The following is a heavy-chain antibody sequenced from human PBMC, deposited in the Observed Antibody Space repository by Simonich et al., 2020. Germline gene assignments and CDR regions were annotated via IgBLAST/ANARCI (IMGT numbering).Heavy chain of an antibody. J-gene: IGHJ4*02. V-gene: IGHV3-74*01. CDR2: INSDGCST. CDR3: ARNRLDY. Sequence: EVQLVESGGVLVQPGGSLRLSCAASGFIFSSYWLHWVRQAPGKGLVWVSSINSDGCSTSYADALKGRFTISRDNAKNTLYLQMNSLRAEDTAVYYCARNRLDYWGQGTLVTVSS. CDR1: GFIFSSYW.